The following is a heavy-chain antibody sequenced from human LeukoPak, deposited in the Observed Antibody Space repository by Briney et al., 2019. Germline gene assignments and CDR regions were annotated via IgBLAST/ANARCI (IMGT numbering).Heavy chain of an antibody. J-gene: IGHJ5*02. CDR1: GYTFTSYG. D-gene: IGHD1-26*01. Sequence: GASVKVSCKASGYTFTSYGISWVRQAPGQGLEWMGWISAYNGNTNYAQKFQGRVTITTDESTSTAYMELSSLRSEDTAVYYCAIPPVGATRSNWFDPWGQGTLVTVSS. CDR2: ISAYNGNT. CDR3: AIPPVGATRSNWFDP. V-gene: IGHV1-18*01.